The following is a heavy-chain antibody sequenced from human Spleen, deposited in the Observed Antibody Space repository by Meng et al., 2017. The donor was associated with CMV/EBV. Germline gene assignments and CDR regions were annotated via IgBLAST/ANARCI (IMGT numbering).Heavy chain of an antibody. Sequence: QVQLQGSGPGLVKPSPTLSLNCTVSGGSISSGSYYWSWIRQPAGKGLEWIGRIYTSGSTNYNPSLKRRVTISVDTSKNQFSLKLSSVTAADTAVYYCARDSVYGDQSNWGQGTLVTVSS. CDR1: GGSISSGSYY. D-gene: IGHD4-17*01. V-gene: IGHV4-61*02. J-gene: IGHJ4*02. CDR2: IYTSGST. CDR3: ARDSVYGDQSN.